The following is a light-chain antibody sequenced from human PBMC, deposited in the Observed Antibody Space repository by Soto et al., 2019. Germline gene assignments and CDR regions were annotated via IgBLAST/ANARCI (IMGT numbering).Light chain of an antibody. V-gene: IGLV2-14*01. J-gene: IGLJ1*01. CDR1: SSDIGGYNF. Sequence: QSALTQPASVSGSPGQSITISCTGTSSDIGGYNFVSWYQQHPGKAPKLLIYDVRNRPSGVSNRFSGSKSGNTASLTISGLQAEDEADYYCNSYRTISTYVFGTGTKVPS. CDR2: DVR. CDR3: NSYRTISTYV.